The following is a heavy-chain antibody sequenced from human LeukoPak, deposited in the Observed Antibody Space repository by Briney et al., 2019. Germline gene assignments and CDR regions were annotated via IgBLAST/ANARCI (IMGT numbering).Heavy chain of an antibody. CDR1: GFTFSYHG. V-gene: IGHV3-23*01. D-gene: IGHD3-9*01. CDR2: ISGSGGST. CDR3: ERILTGYDAFDY. J-gene: IGHJ4*02. Sequence: PGGSLRVSCAASGFTFSYHGMHWVRQAPGKGLEWVSAISGSGGSTYYADSVKGRFTISRDNAKNSLYLQMNSLRVEDTAVYYWERILTGYDAFDYWGQGTLVTVSS.